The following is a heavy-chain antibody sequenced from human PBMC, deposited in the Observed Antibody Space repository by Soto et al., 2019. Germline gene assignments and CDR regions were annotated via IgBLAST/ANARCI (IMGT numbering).Heavy chain of an antibody. J-gene: IGHJ5*02. V-gene: IGHV4-4*02. Sequence: WETLSRTCAVSGGSISSSNWWSWVRRPPGKGLEWIGEIYHSGSTNYNPSLKSRVTISVDKSKNQFSLKLSSVTAADTAVYYCARAANYYASSAYKNWFDPWGQGTLVTVSS. CDR2: IYHSGST. CDR3: ARAANYYASSAYKNWFDP. D-gene: IGHD3-22*01. CDR1: GGSISSSNW.